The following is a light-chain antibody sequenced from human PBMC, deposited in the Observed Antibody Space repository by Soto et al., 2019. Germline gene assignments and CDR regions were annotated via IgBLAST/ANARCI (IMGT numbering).Light chain of an antibody. CDR1: SSDIGGYNS. CDR2: EVT. V-gene: IGLV2-14*01. Sequence: QSALTQPASVSGSPGQSITISCTGTSSDIGGYNSVSWYQQHPGRAPRLIIYEVTNRPSGVSNRFSASKSGNTASLTISGLQAEDEADYYCTSYTPIVTLGSVFGTGTKVPVL. CDR3: TSYTPIVTLGSV. J-gene: IGLJ1*01.